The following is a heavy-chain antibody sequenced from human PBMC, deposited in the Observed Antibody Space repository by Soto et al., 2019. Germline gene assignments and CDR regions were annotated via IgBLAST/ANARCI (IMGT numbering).Heavy chain of an antibody. D-gene: IGHD6-19*01. J-gene: IGHJ4*02. CDR2: IFSNDEK. Sequence: QVTLKESGPVLVKPTESLTLTCTVSGFSLSNARMGVSWIRQPPGKALEWLAHIFSNDEKSYSTSLKSRLTISKDTSKSQVVLTMTNMDPVDTATYYCARTVRYSSGWSASYYFDYWGQGTLVTVSS. V-gene: IGHV2-26*01. CDR3: ARTVRYSSGWSASYYFDY. CDR1: GFSLSNARMG.